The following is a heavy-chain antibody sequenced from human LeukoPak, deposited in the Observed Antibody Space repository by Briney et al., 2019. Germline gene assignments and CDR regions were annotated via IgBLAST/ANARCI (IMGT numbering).Heavy chain of an antibody. Sequence: GASVKVCCKASGYTFTSYAMHWVRQAPGQRLEWVGWINAGNGNTKYSQKFQGRVTITRDTSASTAYMELSSLRSEDTAVYYCARVIPYGSGSRWFDPWGQGTLVTVSS. CDR1: GYTFTSYA. D-gene: IGHD3-10*01. CDR3: ARVIPYGSGSRWFDP. J-gene: IGHJ5*02. V-gene: IGHV1-3*01. CDR2: INAGNGNT.